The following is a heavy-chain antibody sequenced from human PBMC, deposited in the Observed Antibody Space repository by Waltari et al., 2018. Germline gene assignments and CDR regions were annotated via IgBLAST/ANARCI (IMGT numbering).Heavy chain of an antibody. V-gene: IGHV4-34*01. CDR2: INHSGST. J-gene: IGHJ3*02. Sequence: QVQLQQWGAGLLKPSETLSLTCAVYGGSFRGYYWSWIRQPPGKGLEWIGEINHSGSTNYNPSLKSRVTISVDTSKNQFSLKLSSVTAADTAVYYCARGFSKAQWLLDDAFDIWGQGTMVTVSS. CDR3: ARGFSKAQWLLDDAFDI. D-gene: IGHD5-12*01. CDR1: GGSFRGYY.